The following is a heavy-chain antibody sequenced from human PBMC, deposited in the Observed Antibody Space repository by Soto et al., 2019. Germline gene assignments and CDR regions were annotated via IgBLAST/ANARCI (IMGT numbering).Heavy chain of an antibody. Sequence: PSETLSLTCTVSGGSIGSYYWSWIRQPPGKGLEWIGYIYYSGSTNYNPSLKSRVTISVDTSKNQFSLKLSSVTAADTAVYYCARGERYCTNGVCYSRWFDPWGQGTLVTVSS. V-gene: IGHV4-59*01. CDR3: ARGERYCTNGVCYSRWFDP. D-gene: IGHD2-8*01. J-gene: IGHJ5*02. CDR1: GGSIGSYY. CDR2: IYYSGST.